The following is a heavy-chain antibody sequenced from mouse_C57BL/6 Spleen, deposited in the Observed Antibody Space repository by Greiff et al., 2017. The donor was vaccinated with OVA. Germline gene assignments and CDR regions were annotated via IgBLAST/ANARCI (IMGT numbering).Heavy chain of an antibody. CDR3: ARSPITTVVAGAMDY. Sequence: EVQLQQSGPVLVKPGASVKMSCKASGYTFTDYYMNWVKQSHGKSLEWIGVINPYNGGTSYNQKFKGKATLTVDKSSSTAYMELNSLTSEDSAVYYCARSPITTVVAGAMDYWGQGTSVTVSA. CDR2: INPYNGGT. CDR1: GYTFTDYY. D-gene: IGHD1-1*01. J-gene: IGHJ4*01. V-gene: IGHV1-19*01.